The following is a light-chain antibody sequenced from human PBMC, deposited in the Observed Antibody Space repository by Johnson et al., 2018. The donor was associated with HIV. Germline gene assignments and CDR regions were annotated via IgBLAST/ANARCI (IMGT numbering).Light chain of an antibody. CDR2: DNY. Sequence: QFVLTQPPSVSAAPGQKVTFSCSGSTSNIGNNDVSWYRHLPGTAPKLLIYDNYKRPSGIPDRFSGSKSGTSATLDITGLPTGDEADYYCGTWDSSLSVYVFATGTKVT. V-gene: IGLV1-51*01. CDR1: TSNIGNND. CDR3: GTWDSSLSVYV. J-gene: IGLJ1*01.